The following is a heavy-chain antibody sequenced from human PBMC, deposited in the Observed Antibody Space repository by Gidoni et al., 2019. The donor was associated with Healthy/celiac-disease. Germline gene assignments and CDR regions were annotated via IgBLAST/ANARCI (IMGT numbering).Heavy chain of an antibody. Sequence: QVQLQQWGAGLLKPSETLSLTCAVYGGSFSGYYWSWIRQPPGKGLEWIGEINHSGSTNYNPSLKSRVTISVDTSKNQFSLKLSSVTAADTAVYYCARAGRITFGGVIRDWGQGTLVTVSS. D-gene: IGHD3-16*01. J-gene: IGHJ4*02. CDR1: GGSFSGYY. CDR2: INHSGST. CDR3: ARAGRITFGGVIRD. V-gene: IGHV4-34*01.